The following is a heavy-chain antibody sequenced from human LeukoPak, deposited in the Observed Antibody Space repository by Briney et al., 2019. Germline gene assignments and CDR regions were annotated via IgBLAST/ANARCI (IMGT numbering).Heavy chain of an antibody. D-gene: IGHD6-13*01. J-gene: IGHJ3*02. CDR2: IYPKSSDT. Sequence: SVKVSCKASGYTFTAYYLHWVRQAPGQGLEWMGYIYPKSSDTNYAQNFQGRVTMTMDTSISTVYMELSGLTSDDTAVYYCARDEAAAKTNALDIWGQGTKVTVSS. V-gene: IGHV1-2*02. CDR3: ARDEAAAKTNALDI. CDR1: GYTFTAYY.